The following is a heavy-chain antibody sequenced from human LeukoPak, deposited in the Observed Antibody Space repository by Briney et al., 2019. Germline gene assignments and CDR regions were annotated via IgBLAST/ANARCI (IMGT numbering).Heavy chain of an antibody. D-gene: IGHD3-9*01. Sequence: GASVKVSCKASGGTFSSYAISWVRQAPGLGLEWMGGIIPIFGTANYAQKFQGRVTITADESTSTAYMELSSLRSEDTAVYYCARAPPYYDILTGYHDAFDIWGQGTMVTVSS. J-gene: IGHJ3*02. V-gene: IGHV1-69*13. CDR1: GGTFSSYA. CDR2: IIPIFGTA. CDR3: ARAPPYYDILTGYHDAFDI.